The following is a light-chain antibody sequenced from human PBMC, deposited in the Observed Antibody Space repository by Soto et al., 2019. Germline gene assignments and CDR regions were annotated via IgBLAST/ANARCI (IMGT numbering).Light chain of an antibody. CDR1: SSDVGGYNY. Sequence: QSALTQPASVSGSLGQSITISCTGTSSDVGGYNYVSWYQQHPGKAPKLMIYGVSNRPSGVSNRFSAPKSGNTAFLTISGLQAEDEADYYCSSYTRRNTVVFGGGTKVTVL. J-gene: IGLJ2*01. CDR2: GVS. V-gene: IGLV2-14*01. CDR3: SSYTRRNTVV.